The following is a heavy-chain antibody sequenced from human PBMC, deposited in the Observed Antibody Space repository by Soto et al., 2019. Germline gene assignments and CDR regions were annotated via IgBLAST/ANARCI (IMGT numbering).Heavy chain of an antibody. D-gene: IGHD3-22*01. Sequence: SLRLSCAASGFTFSSYSMNWVRQAPGKGLEWVSSISSSSSYIYYADSVKGRFTISRDNAKNSLYLQMNSLRAEDTAVYYCARTYYYDSSGYYYLVARPIAGGMDGWGQGTTVTVSS. CDR2: ISSSSSYI. CDR1: GFTFSSYS. CDR3: ARTYYYDSSGYYYLVARPIAGGMDG. V-gene: IGHV3-21*01. J-gene: IGHJ6*02.